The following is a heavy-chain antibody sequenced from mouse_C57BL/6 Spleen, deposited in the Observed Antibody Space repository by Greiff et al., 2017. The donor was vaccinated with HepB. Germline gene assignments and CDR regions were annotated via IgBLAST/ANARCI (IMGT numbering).Heavy chain of an antibody. CDR1: GYSITSGYY. CDR2: ISYDGSN. J-gene: IGHJ4*01. V-gene: IGHV3-6*01. CDR3: ARERVYYYGSSLYYYAMDY. D-gene: IGHD1-1*01. Sequence: ESGPGLVKPSQSLSLTCSVTGYSITSGYYWNWIRQFPGNKLEWMGYISYDGSNNYNPSLKNRISITRDTSKNQFFLKLNSVTTEDTATYYCARERVYYYGSSLYYYAMDYWGQGTSVTVSS.